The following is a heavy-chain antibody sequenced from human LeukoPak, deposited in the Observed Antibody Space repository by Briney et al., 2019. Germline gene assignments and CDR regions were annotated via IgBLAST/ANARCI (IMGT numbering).Heavy chain of an antibody. V-gene: IGHV3-33*01. CDR1: GFTFSSYG. CDR2: IWYDGSNK. D-gene: IGHD3-22*01. CDR3: ARDREYYYDRYFDY. Sequence: PGGSLRLSCAASGFTFSSYGMHWVRQAPGKGLEWVAVIWYDGSNKYYADSVKGRFTISRDNSKNTLYLQMNSLRAEDTAVYYCARDREYYYDRYFDYWGQGTLVTVSS. J-gene: IGHJ4*02.